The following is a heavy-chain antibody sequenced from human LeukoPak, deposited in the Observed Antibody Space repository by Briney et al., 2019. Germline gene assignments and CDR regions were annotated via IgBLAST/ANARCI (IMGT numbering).Heavy chain of an antibody. CDR2: IKQDGSEK. D-gene: IGHD6-19*01. CDR1: GFTSSSYW. Sequence: PGGSLRLSCAASGFTSSSYWMSWVRQAPGRGLEWVANIKQDGSEKYYVDSVKGRFTISRDNAKNSLYLQMNRLRAEDTAVYYCARDRGSSGWYEFDSWGQGTLVTVSS. J-gene: IGHJ4*02. V-gene: IGHV3-7*01. CDR3: ARDRGSSGWYEFDS.